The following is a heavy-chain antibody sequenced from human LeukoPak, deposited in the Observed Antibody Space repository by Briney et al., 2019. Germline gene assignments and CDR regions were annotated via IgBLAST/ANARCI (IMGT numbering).Heavy chain of an antibody. CDR3: ARGESHITLIVVVQRKFDP. V-gene: IGHV1-2*02. CDR2: INPYSGGT. J-gene: IGHJ5*02. CDR1: GYTITGYY. D-gene: IGHD3-22*01. Sequence: ASVKVSCKASGYTITGYYMHWVRQAPGQGLEWMGWINPYSGGTNYAQKFQGRVTVTRDTSISTAYMELSRLRSDDTAVYYCARGESHITLIVVVQRKFDPWGQGTLVTVSS.